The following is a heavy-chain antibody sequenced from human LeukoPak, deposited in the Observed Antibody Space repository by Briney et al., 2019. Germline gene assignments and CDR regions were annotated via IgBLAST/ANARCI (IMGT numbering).Heavy chain of an antibody. J-gene: IGHJ6*02. Sequence: GGSLRLSCAASGFTFSSYSMNWVRQAPGKGLEWVSVIYSGGSTYYADSVKGRFTISRDNSKNTLYLQMNSLRAEDTAVYYCASTTVTTPYYYGMDVWGQGTTVTVSS. CDR3: ASTTVTTPYYYGMDV. CDR2: IYSGGST. D-gene: IGHD4-17*01. V-gene: IGHV3-66*01. CDR1: GFTFSSYS.